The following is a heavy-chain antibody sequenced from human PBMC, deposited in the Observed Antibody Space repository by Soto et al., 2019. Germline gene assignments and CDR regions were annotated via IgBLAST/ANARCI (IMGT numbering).Heavy chain of an antibody. CDR3: ARSPPSSYYGGSGTFDY. V-gene: IGHV4-4*02. CDR2: AYHSGST. CDR1: GGFTSTNNW. J-gene: IGHJ4*02. Sequence: SETLSLTCAVSGGFTSTNNWWSWVRQPPGKGLEWIGDAYHSGSTEYNPSLKSRVSISVDKSKNQISLKLTSATAADTAVYYCARSPPSSYYGGSGTFDYWGQGALVNVSS. D-gene: IGHD3-10*01.